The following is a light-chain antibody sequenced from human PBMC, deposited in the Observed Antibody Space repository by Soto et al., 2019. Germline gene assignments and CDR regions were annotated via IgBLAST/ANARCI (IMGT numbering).Light chain of an antibody. J-gene: IGLJ1*01. V-gene: IGLV2-14*03. CDR2: AVS. Sequence: QSALTQPASVSGSCGRSITISCTGTSSDVGRYNFVSWYQQHPGNAPKLLIYAVSDRPSGVSTRFSGSKSGNTASLAISGLQAEDEAVYYCSSFSSSSTQVFGTGTKLTVL. CDR3: SSFSSSSTQV. CDR1: SSDVGRYNF.